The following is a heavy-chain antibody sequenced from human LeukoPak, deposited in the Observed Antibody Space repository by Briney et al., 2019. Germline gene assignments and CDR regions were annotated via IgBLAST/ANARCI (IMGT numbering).Heavy chain of an antibody. D-gene: IGHD1-26*01. CDR3: ARDMGYSGSWPGYFDY. CDR2: IDTSSSTI. CDR1: GFTFSSYS. J-gene: IGHJ4*02. V-gene: IGHV3-48*04. Sequence: GGSLRLSCVASGFTFSSYSMSWVRQAPGKGLEWVSYIDTSSSTIYYADSVKGRFTVSRDNAKNSLNLQMKSLRAEDTTVYYCARDMGYSGSWPGYFDYWGQGVLVTVSS.